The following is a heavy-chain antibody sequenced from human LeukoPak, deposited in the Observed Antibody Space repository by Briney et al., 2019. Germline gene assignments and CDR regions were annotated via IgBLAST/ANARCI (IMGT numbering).Heavy chain of an antibody. CDR1: GYTFTSYG. D-gene: IGHD6-13*01. Sequence: GASVKASCKASGYTFTSYGISWVREAPGQGLEWMGWISAYNGNTNYAQKLQGRVTMTTDTSTSTAYMELRSLRSDDTAVYYCARDHLPSYSSSWYHAFDIWGQGTMVTVSS. CDR3: ARDHLPSYSSSWYHAFDI. V-gene: IGHV1-18*01. CDR2: ISAYNGNT. J-gene: IGHJ3*02.